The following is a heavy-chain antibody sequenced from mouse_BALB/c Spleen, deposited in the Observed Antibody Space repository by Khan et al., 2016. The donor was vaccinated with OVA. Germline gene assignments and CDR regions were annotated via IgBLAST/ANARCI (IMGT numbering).Heavy chain of an antibody. CDR2: IRKKASGYTT. V-gene: IGHV7-3*02. CDR1: GFTFTDYY. Sequence: EVELVESGGGLVQPGGSLRLSCATSGFTFTDYYMSWVRQPPGKALEWLGFIRKKASGYTTEYIASVKVRFTISSDNSQSILYLQMNTMRAEDSACDYCARVDYGYGFAYWGQGTLVTVSA. D-gene: IGHD1-2*01. J-gene: IGHJ3*01. CDR3: ARVDYGYGFAY.